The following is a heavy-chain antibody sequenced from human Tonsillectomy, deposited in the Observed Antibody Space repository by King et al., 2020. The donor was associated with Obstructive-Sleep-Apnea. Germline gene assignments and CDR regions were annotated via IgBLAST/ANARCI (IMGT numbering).Heavy chain of an antibody. V-gene: IGHV4-34*01. CDR3: AREPADDTAMPTYWYFDL. CDR2: ISHSGRT. Sequence: VQLPQWGAGLLKPSGTLSLTCAVYGGSFSSYYWSWIRQPPGKGLEWIGEISHSGRTNYNPSVKSRVTISIDTSKNQFSLQLRSVTAADTAVYYGAREPADDTAMPTYWYFDLWGRGTLVTVSS. CDR1: GGSFSSYY. J-gene: IGHJ2*01. D-gene: IGHD5-18*01.